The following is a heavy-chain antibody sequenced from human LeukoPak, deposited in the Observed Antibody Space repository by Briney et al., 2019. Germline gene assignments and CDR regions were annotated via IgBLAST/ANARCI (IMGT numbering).Heavy chain of an antibody. CDR2: ITTSGDNT. D-gene: IGHD3-22*01. Sequence: GGSLRLSCAASGFTFSSYAMSWVRQAPGKGLEWVSSITTSGDNTYYADSVKGRFTISRDNSKNTLCLQMNSLRAEDTAVYYCAKRGACDNRYFDYWGQGTLVTVSS. CDR3: AKRGACDNRYFDY. CDR1: GFTFSSYA. J-gene: IGHJ4*02. V-gene: IGHV3-23*01.